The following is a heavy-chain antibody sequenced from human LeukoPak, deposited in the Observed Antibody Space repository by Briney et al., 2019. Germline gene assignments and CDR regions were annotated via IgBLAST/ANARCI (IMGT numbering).Heavy chain of an antibody. CDR3: LGGVAADY. CDR1: RYSFSHYW. D-gene: IGHD3-16*01. CDR2: INQDASDK. V-gene: IGHV3-7*01. Sequence: GGSLRLSCAASRYSFSHYWMTWARQAPGKGVEWVANINQDASDKHYADSVKGRFTISRDNAKNSLYLQMNSLRVEDTAVYYCLGGVAADYWGRGTLVTVSS. J-gene: IGHJ4*02.